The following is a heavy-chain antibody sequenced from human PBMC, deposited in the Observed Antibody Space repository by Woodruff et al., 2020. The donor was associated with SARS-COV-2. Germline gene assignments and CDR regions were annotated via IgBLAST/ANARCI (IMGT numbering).Heavy chain of an antibody. D-gene: IGHD4-17*01. J-gene: IGHJ4*02. Sequence: ANYAQKFQGRVTITADESTSTAYMELSSLRSEDTAVYYCARVPDPTWTTVVTRDYYFDYWGQGTLVTVSS. CDR3: ARVPDPTWTTVVTRDYYFDY. CDR2: A. V-gene: IGHV1-69*01.